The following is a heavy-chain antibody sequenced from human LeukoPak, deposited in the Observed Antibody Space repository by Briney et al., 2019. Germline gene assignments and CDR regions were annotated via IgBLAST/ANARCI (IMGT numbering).Heavy chain of an antibody. D-gene: IGHD3-10*01. CDR2: IVVGSGNT. J-gene: IGHJ4*02. CDR3: AREDLGSGSYYFDY. V-gene: IGHV1-58*01. CDR1: GFTFTSSA. Sequence: GTSVKVSCKASGFTFTSSAVQWVRQARGQRLEWIGWIVVGSGNTNYAQKFQERVTITRDMSTSTAYMELSSLRSEDTAVYYCAREDLGSGSYYFDYWGQGTLVTVSS.